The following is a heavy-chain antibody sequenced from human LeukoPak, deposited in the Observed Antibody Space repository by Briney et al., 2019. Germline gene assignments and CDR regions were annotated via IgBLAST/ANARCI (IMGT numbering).Heavy chain of an antibody. CDR1: DDSIRTHY. Sequence: PSETLSLTCTASDDSIRTHYWSWIRQPPGKGPECIGYVYVSGITNYDPSRKSRATMSVDTSKNQLSQKLSSVTAADKAVYYCARTARLPDSWGQGTLVTVSS. CDR3: ARTARLPDS. J-gene: IGHJ4*02. CDR2: VYVSGIT. D-gene: IGHD2-21*01. V-gene: IGHV4-4*09.